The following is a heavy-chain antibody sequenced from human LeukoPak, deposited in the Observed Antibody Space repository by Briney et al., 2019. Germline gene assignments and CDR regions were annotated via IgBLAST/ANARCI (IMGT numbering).Heavy chain of an antibody. CDR3: ARDLPTRSAFDI. D-gene: IGHD1-1*01. Sequence: PSETLSLTCTVSGGSMSSYYWSWIRQPPGKGLEWIGYIYYSGSTNYNPSLKSRVTISVDTSKNQFSLKLSSVTAADTAVYYCARDLPTRSAFDIWGQGTMVTVSS. CDR1: GGSMSSYY. CDR2: IYYSGST. J-gene: IGHJ3*02. V-gene: IGHV4-59*01.